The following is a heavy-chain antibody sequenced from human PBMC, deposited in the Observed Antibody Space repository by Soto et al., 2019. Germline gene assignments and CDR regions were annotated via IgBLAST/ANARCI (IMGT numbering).Heavy chain of an antibody. Sequence: SETLSLTCTVSGGSISSSSYYRGWIRQPPGKGLEWIGSIYYSGSTYYNPSLKSRVTISVDTSKNQFSLKLSSVTAADTAVYYCARLFYGDYVGEYYFDYWGQGTLVTVSS. J-gene: IGHJ4*02. CDR2: IYYSGST. D-gene: IGHD4-17*01. CDR1: GGSISSSSYY. V-gene: IGHV4-39*01. CDR3: ARLFYGDYVGEYYFDY.